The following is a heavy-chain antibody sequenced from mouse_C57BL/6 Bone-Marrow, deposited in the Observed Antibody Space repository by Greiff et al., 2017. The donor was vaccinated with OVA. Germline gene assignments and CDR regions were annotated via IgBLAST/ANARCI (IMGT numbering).Heavy chain of an antibody. CDR2: IHPNSGST. V-gene: IGHV1-64*01. D-gene: IGHD4-1*01. CDR3: AREDWAYFDY. CDR1: GYTFTSYW. J-gene: IGHJ2*01. Sequence: QVQLQQPGAELVKPGASVKLSCKASGYTFTSYWMHWVKQRPGQGLEWIGMIHPNSGSTNYAEKFKSKATLTVDKTSSTAYMQLSSLTSEDSAVYYCAREDWAYFDYWGKGTTLTVSS.